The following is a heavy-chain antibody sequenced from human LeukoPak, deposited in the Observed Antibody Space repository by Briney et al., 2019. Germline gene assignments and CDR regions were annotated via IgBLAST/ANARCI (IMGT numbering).Heavy chain of an antibody. D-gene: IGHD6-6*01. J-gene: IGHJ4*02. CDR2: INHSGSA. V-gene: IGHV4-34*01. CDR1: GGSFSGYF. CDR3: ARDVGARLPGY. Sequence: PSETLSLTCGVYGGSFSGYFWSWIRQPPGKGLEWIGEINHSGSANYNPSLKGRVTISVDKSKNQLSLILSSVTAADTAVYYCARDVGARLPGYWGQGTLATVSS.